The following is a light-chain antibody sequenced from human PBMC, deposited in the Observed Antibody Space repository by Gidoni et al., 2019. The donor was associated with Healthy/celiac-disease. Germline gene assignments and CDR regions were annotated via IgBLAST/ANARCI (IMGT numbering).Light chain of an antibody. CDR2: DAS. J-gene: IGKJ1*01. Sequence: EVVLTQSPATLSVSPGERATLSCRANQRVSSDLAWYQQDPGQAPRLLIYDASNRATGIPARFSGSGSGTFFPLTISILEPEYFAFYYCQQRSNWPGTFGQGTKVEIK. CDR3: QQRSNWPGT. V-gene: IGKV3-11*01. CDR1: QRVSSD.